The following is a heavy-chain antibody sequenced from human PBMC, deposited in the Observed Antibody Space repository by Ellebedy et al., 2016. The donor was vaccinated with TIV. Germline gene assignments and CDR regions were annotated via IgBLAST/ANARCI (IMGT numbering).Heavy chain of an antibody. V-gene: IGHV3-23*01. CDR3: AKGRGGGSDTSAPRYYFDY. CDR2: ISSTGSRT. J-gene: IGHJ4*02. CDR1: GFTCSSYA. D-gene: IGHD3-22*01. Sequence: GESLKISCAASGFTCSSYAMRWVRQAPGKGLEWVSTISSTGSRTYYADSVEGRFIISRDNSKKTLYLQMNSLRAEDTAVYYCAKGRGGGSDTSAPRYYFDYWGLGTLVTVSS.